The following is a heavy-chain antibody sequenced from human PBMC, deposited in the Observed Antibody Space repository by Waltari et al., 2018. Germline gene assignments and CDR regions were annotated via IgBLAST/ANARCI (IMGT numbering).Heavy chain of an antibody. CDR3: ARDGAGDIDLDN. CDR2: INGDGSGT. D-gene: IGHD6-13*01. Sequence: EVQLVESGGGLIQPGGSLRLSCAASGFPFNTSWMHWVRQVPGKGLVWVSRINGDGSGTMYADSVKGRFTISRDNAKNTFYLQMNSLRVEDTAVYYCARDGAGDIDLDNWGQGTLVTVSS. J-gene: IGHJ4*02. V-gene: IGHV3-74*03. CDR1: GFPFNTSW.